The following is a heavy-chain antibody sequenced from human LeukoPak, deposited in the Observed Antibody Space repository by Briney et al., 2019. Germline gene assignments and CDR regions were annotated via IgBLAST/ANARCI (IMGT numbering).Heavy chain of an antibody. Sequence: SSETLSLTCAVYGGSFSGYYWSWIRQPPGKGLEWIGEINLSGSTNYNPSLKSRVTISVDTSKNQFSLKLSSVTAADTAVYYCARGRWLRLAYYYGMDVWGKGTTVTVSS. CDR1: GGSFSGYY. CDR3: ARGRWLRLAYYYGMDV. J-gene: IGHJ6*04. D-gene: IGHD5-12*01. CDR2: INLSGST. V-gene: IGHV4-34*01.